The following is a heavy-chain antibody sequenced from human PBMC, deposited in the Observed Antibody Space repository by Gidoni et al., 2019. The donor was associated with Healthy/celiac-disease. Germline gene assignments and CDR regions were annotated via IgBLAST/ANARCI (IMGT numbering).Heavy chain of an antibody. CDR1: GFSFPITW. CDR2: IETGGNTK. J-gene: IGHJ4*02. D-gene: IGHD2-2*01. V-gene: IGHV3-74*03. CDR3: ARDWYHAIDY. Sequence: EVQLVESGGGLVQPGGSLRLSFAASGFSFPITWMHWVRQVPGKGLVWVALIETGGNTKMYADSVKGRFTISRDDAKNTLYLQMNNLRVEDTAVYYCARDWYHAIDYWGQGTSVTVSS.